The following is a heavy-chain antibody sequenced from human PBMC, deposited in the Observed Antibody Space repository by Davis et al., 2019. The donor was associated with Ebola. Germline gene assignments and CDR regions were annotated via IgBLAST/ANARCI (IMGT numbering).Heavy chain of an antibody. V-gene: IGHV3-30*18. CDR2: ISYDGSNK. CDR1: GFTFSSYG. Sequence: GESLKISCAASGFTFSSYGMHWVRQAPGKGLEWVAVISYDGSNKYYADSVKGRFTISRDNSKNTLYLQMNSLRAEDTAVYYCAKDLGFGELANYYYYGMDVWGQGTTVTVSS. CDR3: AKDLGFGELANYYYYGMDV. J-gene: IGHJ6*02. D-gene: IGHD3-10*01.